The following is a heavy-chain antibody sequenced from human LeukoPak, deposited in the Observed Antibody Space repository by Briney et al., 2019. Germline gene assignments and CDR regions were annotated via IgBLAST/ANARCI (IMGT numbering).Heavy chain of an antibody. J-gene: IGHJ4*02. CDR2: IYYSGST. D-gene: IGHD1-1*01. V-gene: IGHV4-59*01. CDR3: ARGTGTTWALYYFDY. Sequence: SETLSLTCAVSGGSISSYYWSWIRQPPGKGLEWIGYIYYSGSTNYNPSLKSRVTISVDTSKNQFSLKLSSVTAADTAVYYCARGTGTTWALYYFDYWGQGTLVTVSS. CDR1: GGSISSYY.